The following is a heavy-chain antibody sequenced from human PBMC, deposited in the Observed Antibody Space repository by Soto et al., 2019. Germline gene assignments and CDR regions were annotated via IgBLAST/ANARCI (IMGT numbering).Heavy chain of an antibody. D-gene: IGHD5-18*01. V-gene: IGHV4-34*01. J-gene: IGHJ6*02. Sequence: QVQLQQWGAGLLKPSETLSLTCAVYGGSFSGYYWSWIRQPPGKGLEWIGEINHSGSTNYNPSLKSRVTISVDTSKNQFSLKLSSVTAADTAVYYCARMPDTAIPFGYYYYGMDVWGQGTTVTVSS. CDR2: INHSGST. CDR1: GGSFSGYY. CDR3: ARMPDTAIPFGYYYYGMDV.